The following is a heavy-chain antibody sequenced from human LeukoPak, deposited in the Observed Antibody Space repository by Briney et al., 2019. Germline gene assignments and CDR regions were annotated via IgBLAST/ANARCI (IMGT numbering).Heavy chain of an antibody. CDR3: SRGGNPGISVDY. D-gene: IGHD4-23*01. J-gene: IGHJ4*02. CDR1: GGSFSGYY. V-gene: IGHV4-34*01. CDR2: INHSGST. Sequence: NPSETLSLTCVVYGGSFSGYYWSWIRQPPGKGLEWIGEINHSGSTNYNPSLKSRVTISVDTSKNQFSLKLSSVTAADTAVYYCSRGGNPGISVDYWGQGTLVTVSS.